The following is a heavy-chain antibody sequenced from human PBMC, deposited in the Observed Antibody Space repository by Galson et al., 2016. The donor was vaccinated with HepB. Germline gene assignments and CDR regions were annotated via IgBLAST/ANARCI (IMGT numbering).Heavy chain of an antibody. Sequence: SLRLSCAASGFTFTTYWMNWVRQAPGKGLEWVANINQHGDEKYYVDSVKGRFTISRDNAKNSLYLQMNSLRAEDTAVYYCARDHGTGWVWNYWGQGALVTVSS. D-gene: IGHD2-8*02. CDR1: GFTFTTYW. CDR2: INQHGDEK. J-gene: IGHJ4*02. CDR3: ARDHGTGWVWNY. V-gene: IGHV3-7*03.